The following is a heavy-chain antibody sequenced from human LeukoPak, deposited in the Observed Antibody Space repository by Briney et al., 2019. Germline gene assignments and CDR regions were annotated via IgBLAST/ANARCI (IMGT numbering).Heavy chain of an antibody. Sequence: SGTLSLTCSVSGDSISSSHYYWGWIRQPPGKGLDWIGSVSYRGGTYHNPSLKTRVTLSVDTSQNQFSLRLNSVTAADTAVYYCARDSRYCNGGNCHLRFDYWGQGILVTVSS. CDR1: GDSISSSHYY. V-gene: IGHV4-39*07. D-gene: IGHD2-15*01. J-gene: IGHJ4*02. CDR2: VSYRGGT. CDR3: ARDSRYCNGGNCHLRFDY.